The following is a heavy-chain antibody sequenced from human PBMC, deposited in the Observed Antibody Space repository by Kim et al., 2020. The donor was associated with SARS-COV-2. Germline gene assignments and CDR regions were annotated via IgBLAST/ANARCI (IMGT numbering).Heavy chain of an antibody. CDR1: GGSISSYY. J-gene: IGHJ6*03. D-gene: IGHD2-2*02. CDR2: IYYSGST. Sequence: SETLSLTCTVSGGSISSYYWSWIRQPPGKGLEWIGYIYYSGSTNYNPSLKSRVTISVDTSKNQFSLKLSSVTAADTAVYYCARQIEGYCSSTSCYMDEYYYYYYYMDVWGKGTTVTVSS. CDR3: ARQIEGYCSSTSCYMDEYYYYYYYMDV. V-gene: IGHV4-59*08.